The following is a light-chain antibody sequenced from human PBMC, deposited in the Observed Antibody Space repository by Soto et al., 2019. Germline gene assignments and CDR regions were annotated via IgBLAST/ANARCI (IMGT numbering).Light chain of an antibody. CDR1: QSVSSSY. CDR3: QQYGSSLYT. V-gene: IGKV3-20*01. CDR2: GAS. J-gene: IGKJ2*01. Sequence: EIVLTQSPGTLSLSPGGRATLSCRARQSVSSSYLAWYQQKPGQAPRLLIYGASSRATGIPDRFSGSGSGTDFTLTISRLEPEDFAVYYCQQYGSSLYTFGQGTKLEIK.